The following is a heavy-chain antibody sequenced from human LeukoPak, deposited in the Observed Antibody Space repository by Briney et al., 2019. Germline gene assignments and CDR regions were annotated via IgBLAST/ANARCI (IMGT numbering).Heavy chain of an antibody. Sequence: PGGSLRLSCAASGFTFTRYNMNWVRQAPGKGLEWVSSITSSSSYIYYAASVKGRFTISRDNSKNTLYLQMNSLRAEDTAVHYCARRAGAYSHPYDYWGQGTLVTVSS. D-gene: IGHD4/OR15-4a*01. CDR1: GFTFTRYN. CDR2: ITSSSSYI. CDR3: ARRAGAYSHPYDY. V-gene: IGHV3-21*04. J-gene: IGHJ4*02.